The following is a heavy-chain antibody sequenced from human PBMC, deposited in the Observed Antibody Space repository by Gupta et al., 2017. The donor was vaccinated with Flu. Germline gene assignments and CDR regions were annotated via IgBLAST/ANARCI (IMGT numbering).Heavy chain of an antibody. CDR2: IHHAGTT. V-gene: IGHV4-4*02. CDR3: TRKDRGSSIWPLVDH. Sequence: QVQLQESGPGLVKPSGTLSLTCAVSGDSITSNRWWSWVRQAPGKGLEWIGEIHHAGTTNYNPSRSSRVTISVDKSKDQFSLNINSVTAADTAVYYCTRKDRGSSIWPLVDHGGQGALVTVSS. J-gene: IGHJ4*02. CDR1: GDSITSNRW. D-gene: IGHD6-13*01.